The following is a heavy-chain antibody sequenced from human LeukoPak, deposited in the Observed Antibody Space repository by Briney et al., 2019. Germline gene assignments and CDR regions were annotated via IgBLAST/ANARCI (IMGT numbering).Heavy chain of an antibody. V-gene: IGHV4-34*01. D-gene: IGHD3-10*01. CDR1: GGSFSGYY. CDR2: INHSGST. J-gene: IGHJ4*02. CDR3: AREDYGSGSSPPYFDY. Sequence: SATLSLTCAVYGGSFSGYYWSWIRQTPGKGLEWIGEINHSGSTNYNPSLKSRVTISVDTSKNQFSLKLSSVTAADTAVYYCAREDYGSGSSPPYFDYWGQGTLVTVSS.